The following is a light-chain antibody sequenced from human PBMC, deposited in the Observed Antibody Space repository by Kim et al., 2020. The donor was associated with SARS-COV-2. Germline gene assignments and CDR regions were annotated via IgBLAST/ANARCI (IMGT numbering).Light chain of an antibody. V-gene: IGKV1-27*01. Sequence: DIQMTQSPSYLSASVGDRVTITCRASQDISTYLAWYQQKPGKVPNLLIYAASTLESGVPSRFSGSGSGTDFTLTISSLQPEDVATYYCQKYNTAPPWAFGQGTKVDIK. CDR3: QKYNTAPPWA. CDR2: AAS. CDR1: QDISTY. J-gene: IGKJ1*01.